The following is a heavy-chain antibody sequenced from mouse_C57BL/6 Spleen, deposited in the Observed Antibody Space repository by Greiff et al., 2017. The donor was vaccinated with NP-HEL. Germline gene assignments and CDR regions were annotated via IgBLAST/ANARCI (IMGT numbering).Heavy chain of an antibody. CDR3: ARQEGYYYGSSYVYYAMDY. D-gene: IGHD1-1*01. CDR2: ISGGGGNT. V-gene: IGHV5-9*01. J-gene: IGHJ4*01. Sequence: EVQRVESGGGLVKPGGSLKLSCAASGFTFSSYTMSWVRQTPEKRLEWVATISGGGGNTYYPDSVKGRFTISRDNAKNTLYLQMSILRSEDTALYYCARQEGYYYGSSYVYYAMDYWGQGTSVTVSS. CDR1: GFTFSSYT.